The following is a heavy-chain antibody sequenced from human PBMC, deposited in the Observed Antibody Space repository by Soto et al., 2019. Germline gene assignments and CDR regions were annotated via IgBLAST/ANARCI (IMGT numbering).Heavy chain of an antibody. CDR1: GFTFSNAW. J-gene: IGHJ4*02. CDR2: IKSKTDGGTT. Sequence: PGGSLRLSCAASGFTFSNAWMSWVRQAPGKGLEWVGRIKSKTDGGTTDYAAPVKGRFTISRDDSKNTLYLQMNSLKTEDTAVYYCARDVIDNSGYYDFGYWGQGTLVTVSS. CDR3: ARDVIDNSGYYDFGY. D-gene: IGHD3-22*01. V-gene: IGHV3-15*01.